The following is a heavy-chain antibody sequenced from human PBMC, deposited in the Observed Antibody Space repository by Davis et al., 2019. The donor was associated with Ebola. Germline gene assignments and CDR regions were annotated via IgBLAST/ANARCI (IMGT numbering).Heavy chain of an antibody. CDR3: ASSSWYAEYFQH. D-gene: IGHD6-13*01. CDR2: IWYDGSNK. Sequence: GGSLRLSCAASGFTFSSYGMHWVRQAPGKGLEWVAVIWYDGSNKYYADSVKGRFTISRDNSKNTLYLQMNSLRAEDTAVYYCASSSWYAEYFQHWGQGTLVTVSS. CDR1: GFTFSSYG. V-gene: IGHV3-33*01. J-gene: IGHJ1*01.